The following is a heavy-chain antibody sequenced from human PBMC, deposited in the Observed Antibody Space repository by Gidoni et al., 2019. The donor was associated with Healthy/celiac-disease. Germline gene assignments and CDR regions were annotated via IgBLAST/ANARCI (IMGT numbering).Heavy chain of an antibody. CDR1: GGTFSSYA. V-gene: IGHV1-69*19. J-gene: IGHJ5*02. D-gene: IGHD3-22*01. CDR2: IIPIFGTA. Sequence: QVQLVQSGAEVKKPGSSVKVSCKASGGTFSSYAISWVRQAPGQGLEWMGGIIPIFGTANYAQKFQGRVTITADESTSTAYMELSSLRSEDTAVYYCARDSYTHDSSGYYLNWFDPWGQGTLGTVS. CDR3: ARDSYTHDSSGYYLNWFDP.